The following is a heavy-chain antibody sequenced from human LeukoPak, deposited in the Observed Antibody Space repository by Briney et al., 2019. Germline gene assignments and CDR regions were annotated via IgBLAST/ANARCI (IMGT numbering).Heavy chain of an antibody. CDR3: ARAMVRGADFDY. CDR2: IYTSGST. V-gene: IGHV4-4*07. Sequence: PGGSLRLSCAASGFTFSDYYWSWIRQPAGKGLEWIGRIYTSGSTNYNPSLKSRVTMSVDTSKNQFSLKLSSVTAADTAVYYCARAMVRGADFDYWGQGTLVTVSS. CDR1: GFTFSDYY. D-gene: IGHD3-10*01. J-gene: IGHJ4*02.